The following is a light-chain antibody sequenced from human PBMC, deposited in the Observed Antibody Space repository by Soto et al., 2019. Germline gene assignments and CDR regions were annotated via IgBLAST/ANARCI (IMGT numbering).Light chain of an antibody. Sequence: EIVLTQSPGTLSLSPGERATLSCKASQSVSSSYLAWYQQKPGQAPRLLIYGASTRATGIPARFSGSGSGTEFTLTISSLQSEDFAVYYCQQDYNLLTFGGGTKVDIK. CDR2: GAS. CDR3: QQDYNLLT. J-gene: IGKJ4*01. CDR1: QSVSSSY. V-gene: IGKV3D-7*01.